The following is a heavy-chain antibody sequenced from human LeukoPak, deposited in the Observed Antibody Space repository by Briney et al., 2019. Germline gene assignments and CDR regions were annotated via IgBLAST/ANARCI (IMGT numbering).Heavy chain of an antibody. CDR3: ARAVLATKSEHWFDS. Sequence: SETLSLTCTVSGGSISSFYWSWLRQPPGKGLEWIGYIYYTGSTNYNSSLKSRVTISVDTSKNQFSLNMSSVTAADTAMYYCARAVLATKSEHWFDSWGQGTLVTVSS. D-gene: IGHD2-8*01. V-gene: IGHV4-59*01. CDR1: GGSISSFY. CDR2: IYYTGST. J-gene: IGHJ5*01.